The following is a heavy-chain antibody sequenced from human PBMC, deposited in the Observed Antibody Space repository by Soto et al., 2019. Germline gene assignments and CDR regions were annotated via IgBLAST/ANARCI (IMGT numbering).Heavy chain of an antibody. Sequence: PGWSLRLSCAASGFSISTYSMNWVRQAPGKGLEWVADITTSSSFRFYADSLKGRFTISRDDAKNSLYLQMNSLRVEDTGVYYCARDLGVALATLTLDSWGQGTLATVSS. CDR2: ITTSSSFR. D-gene: IGHD2-15*01. V-gene: IGHV3-21*01. J-gene: IGHJ4*02. CDR3: ARDLGVALATLTLDS. CDR1: GFSISTYS.